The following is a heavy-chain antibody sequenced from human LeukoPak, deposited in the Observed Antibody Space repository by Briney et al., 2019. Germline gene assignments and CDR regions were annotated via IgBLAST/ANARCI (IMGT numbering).Heavy chain of an antibody. CDR1: GDSVSSNSAA. J-gene: IGHJ4*02. V-gene: IGHV6-1*01. CDR3: ARGSGYSSSWYPNYFDY. D-gene: IGHD6-13*01. CDR2: TYYRSKWYN. Sequence: SQTLSLTCAISGDSVSSNSAAWNWIRQSPSRGLEWLGRTYYRSKWYNGYAVSVKSRITVNPDTSKNQFSLQLNSVTPEDTAVYYCARGSGYSSSWYPNYFDYWGQGTLVTVSS.